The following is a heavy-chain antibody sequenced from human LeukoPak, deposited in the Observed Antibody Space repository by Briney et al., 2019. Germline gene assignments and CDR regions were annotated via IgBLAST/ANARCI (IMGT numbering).Heavy chain of an antibody. CDR3: ARGDPENYYYYYMDV. CDR1: GFTFSSYS. J-gene: IGHJ6*03. D-gene: IGHD2-21*02. CDR2: ISSSSSTK. Sequence: GSLRLSCAASGFTFSSYSMNWVRQAPGKGLEWVSYISSSSSTKYYADSMKGRFTISRDNAKNSLYLQMNSLRAEDTAVYYCARGDPENYYYYYMDVWGKGTTVTVSS. V-gene: IGHV3-48*01.